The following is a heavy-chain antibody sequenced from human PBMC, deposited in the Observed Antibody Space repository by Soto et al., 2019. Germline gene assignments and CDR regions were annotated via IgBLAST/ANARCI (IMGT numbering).Heavy chain of an antibody. CDR2: ISGSGGST. D-gene: IGHD4-17*01. Sequence: GGSLRLSCAASGFTFSNAWINWVRQAPGKGLEWVSAISGSGGSTYYADSVKGRFTISRDNSKNTLYLQMNSLRAEDTAVYYCASDLLSSTVTTCFDYWGQGTLVTVSS. CDR3: ASDLLSSTVTTCFDY. V-gene: IGHV3-23*01. CDR1: GFTFSNAW. J-gene: IGHJ4*02.